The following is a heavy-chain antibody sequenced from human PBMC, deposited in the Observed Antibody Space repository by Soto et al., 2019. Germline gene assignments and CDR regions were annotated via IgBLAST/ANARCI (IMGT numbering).Heavy chain of an antibody. V-gene: IGHV3-30*03. CDR1: GFTFSSYG. CDR3: ARDGIENDFWSDHYGLDV. J-gene: IGHJ6*02. D-gene: IGHD3-3*01. CDR2: ISYDGSNK. Sequence: GSLRLSCAASGFTFSSYGMHWVRQAPGKGLEWVAVISYDGSNKYYADSVKGRFTISRDNSKNTLYLQMNTLRAEDTAVYYCARDGIENDFWSDHYGLDVWGQGTTVTVSS.